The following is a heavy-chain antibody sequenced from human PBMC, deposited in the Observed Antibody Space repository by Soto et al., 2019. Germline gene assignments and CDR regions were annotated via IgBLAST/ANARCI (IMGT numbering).Heavy chain of an antibody. CDR3: ARDHYCTNGVCPSDY. CDR2: IVPEDGIA. CDR1: GYTLTELS. Sequence: GASVKVSCTVSGYTLTELSMHWVRQAPGKGLEWMGRIVPEDGIANYAQKFQGRVTITADKSTSTAYMELSSLRSEDTAVYYCARDHYCTNGVCPSDYWGQGTLVTVSS. J-gene: IGHJ4*02. D-gene: IGHD2-8*01. V-gene: IGHV1-24*01.